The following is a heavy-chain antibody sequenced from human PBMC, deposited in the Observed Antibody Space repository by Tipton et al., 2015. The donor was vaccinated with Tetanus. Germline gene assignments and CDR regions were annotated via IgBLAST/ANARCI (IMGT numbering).Heavy chain of an antibody. Sequence: SLRLSCAASGFTFGDHAMHWVRQAPGKGLEWVSLISWDARVTYYSDAVKGRFTISRDNRQGSLYLQMDSLRSEDTALYFCTRSRRADYFSGMDVGGQGTTVAVPS. CDR2: ISWDARVT. J-gene: IGHJ6*02. D-gene: IGHD3-16*01. CDR3: TRSRRADYFSGMDV. V-gene: IGHV3-43*01. CDR1: GFTFGDHA.